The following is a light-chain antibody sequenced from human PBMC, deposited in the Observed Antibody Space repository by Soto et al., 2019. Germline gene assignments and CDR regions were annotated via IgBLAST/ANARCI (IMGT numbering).Light chain of an antibody. CDR3: SSYAGSNNFGV. CDR2: EVS. Sequence: QAVVTQPPSASGSPGQSVTISCTGTSSDVGDYNYVSWYQHHPGKAPKLMIYEVSKRPSGVPDRFSGSKSGNTASLTVSGLQAEDEADYYCSSYAGSNNFGVFGGGTKVTVL. V-gene: IGLV2-8*01. CDR1: SSDVGDYNY. J-gene: IGLJ2*01.